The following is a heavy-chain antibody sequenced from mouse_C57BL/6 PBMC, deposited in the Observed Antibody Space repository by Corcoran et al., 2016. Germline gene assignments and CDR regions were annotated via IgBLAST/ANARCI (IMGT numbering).Heavy chain of an antibody. CDR1: GHSFTSYY. V-gene: IGHV1-66*01. CDR3: AKGVRPQYYFDD. Sequence: QVQLQQSGPELVKPGASGKISCKASGHSFTSYYIHWVKQRPGQGLEWIGWIYPGSGNTKYNEKFKGKATLTADTSSSTAYMQLSSLTSEDSAVYYCAKGVRPQYYFDDWGQGTTLTVSS. D-gene: IGHD2-14*01. CDR2: IYPGSGNT. J-gene: IGHJ2*01.